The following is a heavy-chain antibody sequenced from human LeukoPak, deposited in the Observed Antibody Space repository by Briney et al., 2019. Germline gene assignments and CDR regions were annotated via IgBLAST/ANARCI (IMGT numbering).Heavy chain of an antibody. CDR3: ARNLIPEQLVVNF. CDR1: GGSISSYY. J-gene: IGHJ4*02. CDR2: IYYSGYT. V-gene: IGHV4-59*01. Sequence: SETLSLTCTVSGGSISSYYWSWIRQPPGKGLEWIGYIYYSGYTNYNPSLKSRVTISVDTSKNQFSLNLRSVTPEDTAVYYCARNLIPEQLVVNFWGQGTLVTVSS. D-gene: IGHD6-13*01.